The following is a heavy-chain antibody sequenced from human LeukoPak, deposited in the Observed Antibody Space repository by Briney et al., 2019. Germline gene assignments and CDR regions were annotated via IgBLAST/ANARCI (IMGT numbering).Heavy chain of an antibody. J-gene: IGHJ4*02. V-gene: IGHV3-23*01. CDR2: ISGSGGTT. D-gene: IGHD5-12*01. CDR3: AKDREGLSSGYDLEYFDY. Sequence: GGSLRLSCAASGFTFSSYAMNWVRQAPGKGLEWVSAISGSGGTTYYADSVKGRFTISRDNSKNTLFLRMNSLRAEDTAVYYCAKDREGLSSGYDLEYFDYWGQGTLVTVSS. CDR1: GFTFSSYA.